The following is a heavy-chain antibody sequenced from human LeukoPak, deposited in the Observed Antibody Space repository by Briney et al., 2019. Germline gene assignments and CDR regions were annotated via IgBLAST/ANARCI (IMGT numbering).Heavy chain of an antibody. CDR2: INHSGST. J-gene: IGHJ6*02. D-gene: IGHD3-3*01. V-gene: IGHV4-34*01. CDR1: GGSFSGYY. Sequence: SETLSLTCAVYGGSFSGYYWSWLRQPPGKGLEWIGEINHSGSTNYNPSLKSRVTISVDTSKNQFSLKLSSVTAADTAVYYCARVFGPHGMDVWGQGTTVTVSS. CDR3: ARVFGPHGMDV.